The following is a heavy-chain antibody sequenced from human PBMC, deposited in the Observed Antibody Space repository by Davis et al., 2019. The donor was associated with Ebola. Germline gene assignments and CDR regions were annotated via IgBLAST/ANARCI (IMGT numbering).Heavy chain of an antibody. CDR2: INGDGSST. Sequence: GESLKISCAASGFTFSSYWMHWVRQAPGKGLVYVSRINGDGSSTAYADSVKGRFTISRDNAKNTLYLQMSSLRVEDTAVYYCARDAGGYCSSTSCSYYYYGMDVWGKGTTVTVSS. J-gene: IGHJ6*04. CDR1: GFTFSSYW. CDR3: ARDAGGYCSSTSCSYYYYGMDV. V-gene: IGHV3-74*01. D-gene: IGHD2-2*03.